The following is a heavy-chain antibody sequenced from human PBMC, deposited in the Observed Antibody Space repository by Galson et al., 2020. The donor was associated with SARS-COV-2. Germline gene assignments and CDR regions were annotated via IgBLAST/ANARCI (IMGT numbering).Heavy chain of an antibody. D-gene: IGHD3-3*01. CDR1: GYSFTSYW. V-gene: IGHV5-51*01. CDR2: IYPGDSET. J-gene: IGHJ6*02. Sequence: GESLKISCKGAGYSFTSYWIGWVRQMPGKGLAWMGIIYPGDSETRYSPSFQGQVTISADKSISTAYLQWSSLKASDTAMYYCARRKVNFWSGYYYYYYGMDVWGQGTTVTVSS. CDR3: ARRKVNFWSGYYYYYYGMDV.